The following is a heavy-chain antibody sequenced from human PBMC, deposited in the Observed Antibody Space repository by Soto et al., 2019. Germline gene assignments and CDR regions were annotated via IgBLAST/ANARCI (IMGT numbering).Heavy chain of an antibody. CDR2: IIPMFGTA. Sequence: QVQLVQSGAEVKKPESSVKVSCKAPGGTFSTYAISWVRQAPGQGLEWMGGIIPMFGTANYAQRFQDRVTITADESTNTVSLELSSLRSEDTAVYFCARGIQLWLRRINTGYSGWGQGTLVTVSS. CDR1: GGTFSTYA. V-gene: IGHV1-69*12. J-gene: IGHJ4*02. D-gene: IGHD5-18*01. CDR3: ARGIQLWLRRINTGYSG.